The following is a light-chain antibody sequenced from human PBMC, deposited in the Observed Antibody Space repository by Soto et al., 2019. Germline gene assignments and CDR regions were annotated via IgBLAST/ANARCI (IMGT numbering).Light chain of an antibody. J-gene: IGKJ1*01. CDR3: QQSYRTPKT. V-gene: IGKV1-39*01. CDR2: AAS. Sequence: DIQMTQSPSSLSASVGDRVTITCRASQSISSYLNWYQQKGGKAPKLLIYAASSLQSGVPSRFSGSGSGTDFTLTIISLQPEDFATYYCQQSYRTPKTFVQGTKVDIK. CDR1: QSISSY.